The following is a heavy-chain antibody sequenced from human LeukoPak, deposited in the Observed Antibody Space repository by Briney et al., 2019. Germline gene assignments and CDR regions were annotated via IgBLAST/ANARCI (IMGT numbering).Heavy chain of an antibody. V-gene: IGHV4-34*01. Sequence: SETLSLTCAVYGGSFTDYYWSWIRQPPGKGLEWIGEINHSGSTNYNPSLKTRVTISVDTSKKQFSLKLSSVTAADTAVYYCASLTGTTDYYYYYMDVWGKGTTVTVSS. D-gene: IGHD1-20*01. CDR2: INHSGST. J-gene: IGHJ6*03. CDR1: GGSFTDYY. CDR3: ASLTGTTDYYYYYMDV.